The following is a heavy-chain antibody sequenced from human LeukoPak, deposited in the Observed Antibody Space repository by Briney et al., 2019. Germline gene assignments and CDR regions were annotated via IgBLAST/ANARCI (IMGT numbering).Heavy chain of an antibody. Sequence: GRSPRLSCAASGFTFDNFAMHWVRQAPGKGLEWVSSMSNSGSYIYYAESVQGRFTISRDSAKNSLFLQMNSLRDEDTAVYYCARDRDNGMDVWGKGTTVTVSS. J-gene: IGHJ6*04. D-gene: IGHD2-15*01. CDR2: MSNSGSYI. V-gene: IGHV3-21*01. CDR1: GFTFDNFA. CDR3: ARDRDNGMDV.